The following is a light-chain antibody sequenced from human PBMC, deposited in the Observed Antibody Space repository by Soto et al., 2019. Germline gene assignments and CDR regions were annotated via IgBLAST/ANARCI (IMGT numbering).Light chain of an antibody. J-gene: IGLJ2*01. CDR1: SSDVGSYNL. Sequence: LTQPASVSGSPGQSITISCTGTSSDVGSYNLVSWYQQHPGKAPKLMIYEGSKRPSGVSNRFSGSKSGNTASLTISGLQAEDEADYYCCSYAGSSTVFGGGTKLTVL. CDR3: CSYAGSSTV. CDR2: EGS. V-gene: IGLV2-23*01.